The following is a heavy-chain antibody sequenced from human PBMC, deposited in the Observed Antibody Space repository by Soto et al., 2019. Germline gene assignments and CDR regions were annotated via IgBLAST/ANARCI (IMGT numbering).Heavy chain of an antibody. CDR3: AKDLGYWSGGNCYRGDYYYGMDV. CDR2: ISFDGSIK. V-gene: IGHV3-30*18. CDR1: GFTFSNYG. Sequence: QVHLVESGGGVVQPGRSLRLSCAGSGFTFSNYGMHWVRQAPGKGLAWVAVISFDGSIKYYVDSVKGRFTISRDNSKNTLYLQMNSLRAEDTAVYYCAKDLGYWSGGNCYRGDYYYGMDVWGQGTTVTVSS. D-gene: IGHD2-15*01. J-gene: IGHJ6*02.